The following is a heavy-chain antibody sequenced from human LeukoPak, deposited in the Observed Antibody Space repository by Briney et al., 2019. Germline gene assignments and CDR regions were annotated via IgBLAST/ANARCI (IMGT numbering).Heavy chain of an antibody. CDR1: GGSFSGYY. V-gene: IGHV4-34*01. J-gene: IGHJ4*02. Sequence: SETLSLTCAVYGGSFSGYYWSWIRQPPGKGLEWIGEINHSGSTNYNPSLKSRVTISVDTSKNQLSLKLSSVTAADTAVYYCARRASSGYFIKLDYWGQGTLVSVS. CDR3: ARRASSGYFIKLDY. CDR2: INHSGST. D-gene: IGHD3-22*01.